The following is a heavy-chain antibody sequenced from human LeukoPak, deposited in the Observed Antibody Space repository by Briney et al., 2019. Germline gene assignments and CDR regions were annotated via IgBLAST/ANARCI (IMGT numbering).Heavy chain of an antibody. CDR2: INWDGGST. CDR1: RFMFADYT. CDR3: AKGDVDSPMNFYH. V-gene: IGHV3-43*01. D-gene: IGHD5-18*01. J-gene: IGHJ4*02. Sequence: GGSLRLSCAASRFMFADYTMHWVRQAPGKGLEWVSLINWDGGSTYYAGSVKGRFTISRDNSKNSLYLQMNSLRTEDTALYYCAKGDVDSPMNFYHWGQGTLVTVSS.